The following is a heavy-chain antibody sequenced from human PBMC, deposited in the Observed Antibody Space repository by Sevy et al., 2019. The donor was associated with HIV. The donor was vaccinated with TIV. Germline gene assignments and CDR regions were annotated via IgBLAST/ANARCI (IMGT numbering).Heavy chain of an antibody. CDR3: VRAVAADGSF. J-gene: IGHJ4*02. D-gene: IGHD6-13*01. CDR2: IKQDGRVT. Sequence: GGSLRLSCAASGFSLNTYWMSWVRQAPGKGLEWVANIKQDGRVTYYVDSVKGRFTISRENARNFLFLQMNSLRAEDTARYYCVRAVAADGSFWGQGTLVTVSS. V-gene: IGHV3-7*01. CDR1: GFSLNTYW.